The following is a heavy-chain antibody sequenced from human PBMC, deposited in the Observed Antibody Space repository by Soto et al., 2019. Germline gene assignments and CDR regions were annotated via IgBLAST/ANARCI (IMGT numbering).Heavy chain of an antibody. CDR2: MNPNSGNT. CDR3: ARETTTVVTMSPLFDY. V-gene: IGHV1-8*01. J-gene: IGHJ4*02. CDR1: GYTFTSYG. Sequence: ASVKVSCKASGYTFTSYGINWVRQATGQGLEWMGWMNPNSGNTGYAQKFQGRVTMTRDTSTSTVYMELSSLRSEDTAVYYCARETTTVVTMSPLFDYWGQGTLVTVSS. D-gene: IGHD4-17*01.